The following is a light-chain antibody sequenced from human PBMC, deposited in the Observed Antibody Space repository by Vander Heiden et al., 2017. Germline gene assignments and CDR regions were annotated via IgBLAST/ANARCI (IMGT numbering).Light chain of an antibody. V-gene: IGLV1-40*01. CDR1: SSNIRAGYD. CDR2: GKS. CDR3: QTSDSSVSGSV. Sequence: QSVLTQPPSVSGAPGQRVTISCTGSSSNIRAGYDVIWAQQLPGTAPKLLIYGKSSRPAGFPDRFSGSKSGASASLAITGFQAEEEADYYSQTSDSSVSGSVFGGGTKLTVL. J-gene: IGLJ3*02.